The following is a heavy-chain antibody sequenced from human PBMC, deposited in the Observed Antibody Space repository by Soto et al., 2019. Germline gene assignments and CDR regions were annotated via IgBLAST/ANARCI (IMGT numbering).Heavy chain of an antibody. Sequence: QVQLVESGGGVVQPGRSLRLSCAASGFTFSSYGMHWVRQAPGKGLEWVAVIWYDGSNKYYADSVKGRFTISRDNSKNTLYLQMNSLRAEDTAVYYCARDQIAAAGTPAYWGQGTLVTVSS. J-gene: IGHJ4*02. CDR2: IWYDGSNK. CDR1: GFTFSSYG. CDR3: ARDQIAAAGTPAY. V-gene: IGHV3-33*01. D-gene: IGHD6-13*01.